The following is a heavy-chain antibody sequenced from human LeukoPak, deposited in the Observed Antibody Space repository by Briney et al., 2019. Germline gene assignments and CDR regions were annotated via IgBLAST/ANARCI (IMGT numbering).Heavy chain of an antibody. CDR3: ARALDDYGDLDYFDY. Sequence: PSETLSLTCTVSGGSISSYYWSWIRQPPGKGLEWIGYIYYSGSTNYNPSLKSRVTISVDTSKNQFSLKLSSVTAADTAVYYRARALDDYGDLDYFDYWGQGTLVTVSS. CDR2: IYYSGST. CDR1: GGSISSYY. V-gene: IGHV4-59*01. D-gene: IGHD4-17*01. J-gene: IGHJ4*02.